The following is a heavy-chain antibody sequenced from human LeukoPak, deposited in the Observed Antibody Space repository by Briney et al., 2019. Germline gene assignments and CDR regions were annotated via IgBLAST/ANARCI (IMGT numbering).Heavy chain of an antibody. Sequence: SETLSLTCTVSGGSISSYYWSWIRQPPGEGLEWIGNIHHSGSTNYHSSLKSRVTMSIDTSKNLFSLKLTSVTAADTAIYYCARGPFRGTGDGALDIWGQGTMVTVS. CDR2: IHHSGST. CDR3: ARGPFRGTGDGALDI. V-gene: IGHV4-59*01. CDR1: GGSISSYY. J-gene: IGHJ3*02. D-gene: IGHD1-26*01.